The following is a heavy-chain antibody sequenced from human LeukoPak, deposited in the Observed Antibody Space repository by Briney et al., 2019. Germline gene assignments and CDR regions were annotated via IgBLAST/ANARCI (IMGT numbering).Heavy chain of an antibody. CDR2: IIPIFGTA. J-gene: IGHJ5*02. CDR3: ARDGVDTAMASYWFDP. CDR1: GGTFSSYA. D-gene: IGHD5-18*01. V-gene: IGHV1-69*13. Sequence: SVKVSCKASGGTFSSYAISWVRQAPGQGLEWMGGIIPIFGTANYAQKFQGRVTITADESTSTAYMELSSLRSEDTAVYYCARDGVDTAMASYWFDPWGQGTLVTVSS.